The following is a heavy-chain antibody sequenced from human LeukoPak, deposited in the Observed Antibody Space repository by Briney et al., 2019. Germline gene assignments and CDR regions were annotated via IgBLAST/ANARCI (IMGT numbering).Heavy chain of an antibody. D-gene: IGHD4-4*01. CDR3: ARMTTITIFDV. CDR1: GGSISSGGSS. V-gene: IGHV4-30-2*01. CDR2: IYQRGNS. Sequence: PSETLSLTCVVSGGSISSGGSSRTWVRQPPGKGLEWIGYIYQRGNSYYNPSLKSRVSISLDRSKNHFSLSLSSVTAADTAVYYCARMTTITIFDVWGQGTLVTVSS. J-gene: IGHJ4*02.